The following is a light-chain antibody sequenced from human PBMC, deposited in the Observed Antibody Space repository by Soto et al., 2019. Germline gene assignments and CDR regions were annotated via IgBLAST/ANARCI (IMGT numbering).Light chain of an antibody. CDR3: QVWDSSLVI. J-gene: IGLJ2*01. CDR2: RDS. V-gene: IGLV3-9*01. CDR1: NIGSRG. Sequence: SYELTQPLSVSVALGQTARVSCGGNNIGSRGVHWYQQKPGQAPVVVIYRDSNRPSGIPERFSGSNSGNTATLTISRAQAGDAADYYCQVWDSSLVIFGGGTKLTVL.